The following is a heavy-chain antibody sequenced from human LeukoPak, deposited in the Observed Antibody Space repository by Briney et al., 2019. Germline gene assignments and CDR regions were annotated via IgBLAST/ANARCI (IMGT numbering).Heavy chain of an antibody. J-gene: IGHJ4*02. Sequence: PGGSLRLSCAASGFTFSSYAMNWVRQAPGKGLEWVGFIRSKAYGGTTEYAASVKGRFTISRDDSKSIAYLQMNSLKTEDTAVYYCTRDIWWFYFDYWGQGTLVTVSS. CDR3: TRDIWWFYFDY. D-gene: IGHD2-21*01. V-gene: IGHV3-49*04. CDR2: IRSKAYGGTT. CDR1: GFTFSSYA.